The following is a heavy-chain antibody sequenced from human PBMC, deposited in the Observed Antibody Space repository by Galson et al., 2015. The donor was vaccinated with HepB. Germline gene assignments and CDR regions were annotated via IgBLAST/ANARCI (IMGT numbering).Heavy chain of an antibody. Sequence: SLRLSCAASGFTFSDYYMSWIRQAPGKGLEWVSYISSSSSYTNYADSVKGRFTISRDNAKNSLYLQMNSLRAEDTAVYYCARASGSYLNAVDIWGQGTMVTVSS. J-gene: IGHJ3*02. D-gene: IGHD1-26*01. CDR3: ARASGSYLNAVDI. CDR1: GFTFSDYY. V-gene: IGHV3-11*06. CDR2: ISSSSSYT.